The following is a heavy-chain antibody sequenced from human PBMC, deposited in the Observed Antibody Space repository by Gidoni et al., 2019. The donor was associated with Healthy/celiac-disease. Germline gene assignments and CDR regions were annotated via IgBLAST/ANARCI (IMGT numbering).Heavy chain of an antibody. J-gene: IGHJ3*02. V-gene: IGHV4-31*03. D-gene: IGHD2-15*01. Sequence: QVQLQESGPGLVKPSPTLSLTCTFSGGSISSGGYYWSWIRQHPGKGLEWIGYIYYSGSTYYNPSLKSRVTISVDTSKNQFSLKLSSVTAADTAVYYCARDAGEPKLLQNDAFDIWGQGTMVTVSS. CDR3: ARDAGEPKLLQNDAFDI. CDR2: IYYSGST. CDR1: GGSISSGGYY.